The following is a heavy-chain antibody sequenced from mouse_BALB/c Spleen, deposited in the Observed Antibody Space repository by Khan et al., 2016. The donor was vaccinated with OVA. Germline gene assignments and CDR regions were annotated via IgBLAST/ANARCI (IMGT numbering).Heavy chain of an antibody. CDR1: GYSITSDYA. V-gene: IGHV3-2*02. J-gene: IGHJ3*01. CDR3: AMGRTY. Sequence: EVQLQESGPGLVKPSQSLSLTCTVTGYSITSDYAWNGIRQFPGNKLEWMGYISYSGRTSYNPSLKSRISVTRDTSKNQFFLQLNSVTTEDTATYYCAMGRTYWGQGTLVTVSA. CDR2: ISYSGRT. D-gene: IGHD4-1*01.